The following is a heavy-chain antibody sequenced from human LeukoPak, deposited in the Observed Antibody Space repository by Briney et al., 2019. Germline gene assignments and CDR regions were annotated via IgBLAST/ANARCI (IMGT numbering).Heavy chain of an antibody. V-gene: IGHV3-15*01. J-gene: IGHJ4*02. D-gene: IGHD4-17*01. CDR2: IKSKTDGGTT. CDR3: TTVSPVTTTGY. CDR1: GFTFSKAW. Sequence: GGSLRLSCAASGFTFSKAWMSWVRQAPGKGLEWVGRIKSKTDGGTTDYAAPVKGRFTISRDDSKYTVSLQMNSLKTEDTAVYFCTTVSPVTTTGYWGQGTLVTVSS.